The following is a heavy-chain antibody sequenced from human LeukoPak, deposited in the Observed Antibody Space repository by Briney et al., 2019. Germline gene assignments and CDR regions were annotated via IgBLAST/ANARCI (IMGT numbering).Heavy chain of an antibody. CDR1: GGSISSSRYY. J-gene: IGHJ4*02. CDR3: ARAHYYDNSGYVDY. V-gene: IGHV4-39*01. CDR2: IYYSGST. Sequence: SETLSLTCIVSGGSISSSRYYWGWIRQPPGKGLEWIGIIYYSGSTYYNPSLKSRLTMSVDTSKNQFSLRLNSVTAADTAVYYCARAHYYDNSGYVDYWGQGTLVTVSS. D-gene: IGHD3-22*01.